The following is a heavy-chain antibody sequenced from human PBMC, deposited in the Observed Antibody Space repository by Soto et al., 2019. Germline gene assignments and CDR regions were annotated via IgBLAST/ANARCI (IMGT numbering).Heavy chain of an antibody. V-gene: IGHV1-18*04. CDR2: ISAYNGNT. CDR1: GYTFTSYG. CDR3: ARDMFPGCDCASDY. J-gene: IGHJ4*02. Sequence: QVQLVQSGAEVKKPGASVKVSCKASGYTFTSYGISWGRQAPGQGLEWMGWISAYNGNTNYAQKLQGRVTMTTDTSTSTAYLEIRSLRSDDTAVYSCARDMFPGCDCASDYWGQGTLVIVSS. D-gene: IGHD2-21*02.